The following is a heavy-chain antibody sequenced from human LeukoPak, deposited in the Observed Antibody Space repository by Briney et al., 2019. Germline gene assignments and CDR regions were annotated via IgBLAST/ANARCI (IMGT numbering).Heavy chain of an antibody. J-gene: IGHJ6*02. CDR2: IYSGGST. CDR1: GFTVSSNY. D-gene: IGHD3-10*01. Sequence: PGGSLRLSCAASGFTVSSNYMSWVRQAPGKGLEWVSVIYSGGSTYYADSVKGRFTISRDNSKNTLYLQMNSLRAEDTAVYYCARSMVRGVYYYGMDVWGQETTVTVSS. V-gene: IGHV3-66*01. CDR3: ARSMVRGVYYYGMDV.